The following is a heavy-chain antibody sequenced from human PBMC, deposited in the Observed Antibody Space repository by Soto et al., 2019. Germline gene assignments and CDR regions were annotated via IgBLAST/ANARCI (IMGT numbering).Heavy chain of an antibody. CDR3: VKDLTDSSGYGSAGGKYFFDY. CDR1: GFTFSSYA. J-gene: IGHJ4*02. D-gene: IGHD3-22*01. CDR2: ISRNGGST. V-gene: IGHV3-64D*06. Sequence: PXGSLLLSCSASGFTFSSYAMHWVRQAPGKGLEYVSSISRNGGSTYYVDSVKGRFTISRDNSKNTLYLQMSSLRPEDTAVYYCVKDLTDSSGYGSAGGKYFFDYWGQGTLVIVSS.